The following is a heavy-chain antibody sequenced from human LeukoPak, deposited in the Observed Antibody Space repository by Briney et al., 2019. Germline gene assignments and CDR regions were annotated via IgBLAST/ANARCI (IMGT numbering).Heavy chain of an antibody. J-gene: IGHJ4*02. CDR1: GFTFEDHG. CDR2: INWNSGSK. D-gene: IGHD5-12*01. CDR3: VRHFNSVATMQIDY. V-gene: IGHV3-20*01. Sequence: GGSLRLSCATSGFTFEDHGLSWVRQAPGKGLEWVSGINWNSGSKRYAASVKGRFTISRNNARNSVYLEMTSLRVEDTAFYHCVRHFNSVATMQIDYWGQGILVTVSS.